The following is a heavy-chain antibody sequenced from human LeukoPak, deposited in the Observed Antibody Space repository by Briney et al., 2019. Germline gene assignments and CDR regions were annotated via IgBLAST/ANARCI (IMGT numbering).Heavy chain of an antibody. D-gene: IGHD3-16*01. Sequence: ASVKVSCKASGYTFTDYYMHWVRQAPGQGLEWMGRINPNSGGTNYAQKFQGRVTMTRDTSISTAYMELSRLRSDDTAVYYCANHPHYDYVWGSLSWGQGTMVTVSS. V-gene: IGHV1-2*06. CDR3: ANHPHYDYVWGSLS. CDR2: INPNSGGT. CDR1: GYTFTDYY. J-gene: IGHJ3*01.